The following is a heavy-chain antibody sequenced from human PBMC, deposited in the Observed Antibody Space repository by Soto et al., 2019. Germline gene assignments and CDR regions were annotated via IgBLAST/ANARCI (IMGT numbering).Heavy chain of an antibody. J-gene: IGHJ4*02. CDR2: IDPSDSYT. Sequence: GESLKISCKGSGYSFTSYWISWVRQMPGKGLEWMGRIDPSDSYTNYSPSFQGHVTISADKSISTAYLQWSSLKASDTAMYYCATSSSYYYDSSGYYQPWGQGTLVTVSS. CDR1: GYSFTSYW. V-gene: IGHV5-10-1*01. D-gene: IGHD3-22*01. CDR3: ATSSSYYYDSSGYYQP.